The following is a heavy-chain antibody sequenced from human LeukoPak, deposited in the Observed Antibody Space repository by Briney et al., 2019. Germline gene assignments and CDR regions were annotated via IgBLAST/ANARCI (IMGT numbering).Heavy chain of an antibody. CDR1: GVSISSGGYS. CDR2: FYHSGST. D-gene: IGHD3-22*01. V-gene: IGHV4-30-2*01. CDR3: VSSPYYYDSSGYLNAFDI. J-gene: IGHJ3*02. Sequence: SETLSLTCAVSGVSISSGGYSWSWIRQPPGKGLEWVGYFYHSGSTYYNPSLKSRVTISVDSSKNQFSLKLSSVTAADTAVYYCVSSPYYYDSSGYLNAFDIWGQGTMVTVSS.